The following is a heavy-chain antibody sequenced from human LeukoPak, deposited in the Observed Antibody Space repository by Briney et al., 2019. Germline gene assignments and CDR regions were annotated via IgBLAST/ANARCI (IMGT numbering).Heavy chain of an antibody. V-gene: IGHV3-48*03. D-gene: IGHD1-26*01. CDR2: ISSSGSTI. J-gene: IGHJ4*02. CDR1: GFTFSSYE. CDR3: ARVTRYSGSYYIGSLQHRKGFDY. Sequence: GGSLRLSCAASGFTFSSYEMNWVRQAPGKGLEWVSYISSSGSTIYYADSVKGRFTISRDNAKNSLYLQMNSLRAEDTAVYYCARVTRYSGSYYIGSLQHRKGFDYWGQGTLVTVSS.